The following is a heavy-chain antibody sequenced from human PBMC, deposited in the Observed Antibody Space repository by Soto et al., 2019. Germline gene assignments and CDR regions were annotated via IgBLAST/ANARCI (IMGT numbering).Heavy chain of an antibody. CDR2: INSDGSSR. Sequence: EVQLVESGGGLVQPGGSLRVSCAASGFTFSSYWMHWVRQAPGKGLVWVSRINSDGSSRSYADSVKGRFTISRDNAKNTLYLQMNSLRAEDTAVYYCVRTSLVVAAATREDYWGQGTLVTVSS. J-gene: IGHJ4*02. V-gene: IGHV3-74*01. CDR3: VRTSLVVAAATREDY. D-gene: IGHD2-15*01. CDR1: GFTFSSYW.